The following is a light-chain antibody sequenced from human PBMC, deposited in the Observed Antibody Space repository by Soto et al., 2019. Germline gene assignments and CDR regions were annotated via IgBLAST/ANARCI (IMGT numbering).Light chain of an antibody. CDR1: QSVSSY. CDR3: QQFGSSPWT. CDR2: GAS. Sequence: EIVLTQSPATLSLSPGERATLSCRASQSVSSYLAWYQQKPGKAPRLLIYGASSRATGIPDRFSGSGSGTDFTLIISRLEPEDFAVYYCQQFGSSPWTFGQGTKVDIK. J-gene: IGKJ1*01. V-gene: IGKV3-20*01.